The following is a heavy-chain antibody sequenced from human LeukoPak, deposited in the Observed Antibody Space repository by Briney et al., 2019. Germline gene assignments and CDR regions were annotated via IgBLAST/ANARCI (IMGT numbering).Heavy chain of an antibody. D-gene: IGHD3-10*01. J-gene: IGHJ4*02. Sequence: GSLRLSCAASGFTFSSYAMSWVRQAPGKGLEWVSAISGSGGSTYYADSVKGRFTISRDNSKNTLYLQMNSLRAEDAAVYYCAKDPLLWFGESYFDYWGQGTLVTVSS. CDR2: ISGSGGST. CDR1: GFTFSSYA. CDR3: AKDPLLWFGESYFDY. V-gene: IGHV3-23*01.